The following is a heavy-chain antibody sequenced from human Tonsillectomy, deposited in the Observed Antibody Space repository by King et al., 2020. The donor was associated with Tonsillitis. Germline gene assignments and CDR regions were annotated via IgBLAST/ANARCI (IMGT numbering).Heavy chain of an antibody. Sequence: QLVQSGAEVKKPGSSVKVSCKASGGIFSSYAISWVRQAPGQGLEWMGGIIPIYGTANYAQKFQGRVTITVEESTSTAYMELTSLRSEDTATYYCARGGTVSWLLSDYFDYWGQGTLVTVSS. J-gene: IGHJ4*02. V-gene: IGHV1-69*01. CDR3: ARGGTVSWLLSDYFDY. CDR1: GGIFSSYA. CDR2: IIPIYGTA. D-gene: IGHD3-3*01.